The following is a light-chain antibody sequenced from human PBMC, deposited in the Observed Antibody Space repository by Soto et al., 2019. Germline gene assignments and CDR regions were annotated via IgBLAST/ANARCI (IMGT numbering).Light chain of an antibody. CDR2: GAS. Sequence: DIVLTQSPGTLSLSPGERATLSCWASQSLSTDYLAWYQQKPGQPPRLLIYGASSRATGIPDRFSGSGSGTDFTLTISRLEPEDFAVYYCQLYGSSPSTSGQGTKLEIK. V-gene: IGKV3-20*01. J-gene: IGKJ2*01. CDR3: QLYGSSPST. CDR1: QSLSTDY.